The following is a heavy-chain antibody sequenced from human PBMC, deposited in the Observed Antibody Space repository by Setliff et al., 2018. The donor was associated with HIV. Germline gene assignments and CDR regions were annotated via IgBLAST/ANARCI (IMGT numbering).Heavy chain of an antibody. CDR1: GYTFTSYG. Sequence: ASVKVSCKASGYTFTSYGISWVRQAPGQGLEWMGWISAYNGNTNYAQKLQGRVTMTTDTSTSKAYMELRSLRSDDTAVYYCAREGIERYQYYNFWSGYYTPDYWGQGTLVTVSS. D-gene: IGHD3-3*01. J-gene: IGHJ4*02. CDR3: AREGIERYQYYNFWSGYYTPDY. CDR2: ISAYNGNT. V-gene: IGHV1-18*01.